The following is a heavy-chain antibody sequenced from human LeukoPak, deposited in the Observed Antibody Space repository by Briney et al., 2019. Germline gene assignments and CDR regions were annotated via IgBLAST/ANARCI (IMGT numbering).Heavy chain of an antibody. CDR2: IYYSGST. CDR3: ARAYCVGDCTVLHIYFDN. D-gene: IGHD2-21*02. CDR1: GGSISSYH. Sequence: SETLSLTCTVSGGSISSYHWSWIRQPPGKGLECIGYIYYSGSTNYNPSLKSRVTISVDTSKNQFSLKLSSVTAADTAVYYCARAYCVGDCTVLHIYFDNWGQGTLVTVSS. J-gene: IGHJ4*02. V-gene: IGHV4-59*01.